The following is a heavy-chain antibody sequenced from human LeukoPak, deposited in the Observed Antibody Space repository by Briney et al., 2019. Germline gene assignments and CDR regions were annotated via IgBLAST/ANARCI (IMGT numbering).Heavy chain of an antibody. CDR2: IYYSGST. J-gene: IGHJ4*02. CDR3: AREYSSGWYRAFDY. V-gene: IGHV4-59*01. CDR1: CGSISGYY. Sequence: SETLSLTCTVSCGSISGYYWSWIRQPPGKGLEWIGYIYYSGSTNYNPSLKSRVTISVDTSKNQFSLKLTSVTAADTAVYYCAREYSSGWYRAFDYWGQGTLVTVSS. D-gene: IGHD6-19*01.